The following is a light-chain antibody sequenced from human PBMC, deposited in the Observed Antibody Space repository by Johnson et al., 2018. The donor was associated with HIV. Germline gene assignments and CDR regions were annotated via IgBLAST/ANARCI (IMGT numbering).Light chain of an antibody. J-gene: IGLJ1*01. CDR2: DNN. CDR1: SSNIGNNY. CDR3: GTWDSSLSAGIYV. V-gene: IGLV1-51*01. Sequence: VLTQPPSVSAAPGQKVTISCSGSSSNIGNNYVSWYQQLPGTAPKLLIYDNNKRPSGIPDRFSGSKSGTSATLGITGLQTGDEADYYCGTWDSSLSAGIYVFGTGTKVTVL.